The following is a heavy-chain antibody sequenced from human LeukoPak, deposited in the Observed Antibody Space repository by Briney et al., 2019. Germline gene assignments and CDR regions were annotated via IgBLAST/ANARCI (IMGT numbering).Heavy chain of an antibody. J-gene: IGHJ5*02. CDR2: ISGSGGST. D-gene: IGHD3-10*01. Sequence: GGSLRLSCAASGFTFSSYAMSWVRQAPGKGLEWVSAISGSGGSTYYADSVKGRFTISRDNSKNTLYLQMNSLRAEGTAVYYCARGLHYYGSFDPWGQGTLVTVSS. CDR3: ARGLHYYGSFDP. CDR1: GFTFSSYA. V-gene: IGHV3-23*01.